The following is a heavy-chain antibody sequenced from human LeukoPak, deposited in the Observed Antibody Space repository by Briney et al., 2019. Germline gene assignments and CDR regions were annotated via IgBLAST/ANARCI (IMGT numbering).Heavy chain of an antibody. J-gene: IGHJ4*02. CDR3: AKEVEILHYDSSGYYYY. Sequence: GGSLRLSCAASGFTFSSYGMHWVRQAPGKGLEWVAVISYDGSKKYYADSVKGRFTISRDNSKNTLYLQMNSLRAEDTAVYYCAKEVEILHYDSSGYYYYWGQGTLVTVSS. V-gene: IGHV3-30*18. CDR2: ISYDGSKK. CDR1: GFTFSSYG. D-gene: IGHD3-22*01.